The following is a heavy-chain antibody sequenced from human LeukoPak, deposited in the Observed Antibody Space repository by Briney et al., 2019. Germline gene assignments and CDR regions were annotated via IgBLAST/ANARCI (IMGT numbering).Heavy chain of an antibody. D-gene: IGHD6-19*01. V-gene: IGHV3-33*01. CDR1: TSTFSNYG. CDR3: AREGIAVAGPNDAFDI. J-gene: IGHJ3*02. CDR2: IWYDGSKT. Sequence: GGSLRLSCAASTSTFSNYGMHWVRQAPGKGLEWVAVIWYDGSKTYYADSVKGRFTISRDNAKNSLYLQMNSLRAEDTAVYYCAREGIAVAGPNDAFDIWGQGTMVTVSS.